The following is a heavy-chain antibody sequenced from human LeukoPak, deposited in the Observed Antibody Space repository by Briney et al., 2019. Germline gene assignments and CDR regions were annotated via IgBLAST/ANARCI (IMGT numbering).Heavy chain of an antibody. CDR1: GGTFSSYA. D-gene: IGHD2-21*02. Sequence: ASVKVSCKASGGTFSSYAISWVRQAPGQGLEWMGRIIPIFGTANYAQKFQGRVTITTDESTSTAYMELSSLRSEDTAVYYCASRIVVVTAHNLDDAFDIWGQGTMVTVSS. CDR2: IIPIFGTA. CDR3: ASRIVVVTAHNLDDAFDI. J-gene: IGHJ3*02. V-gene: IGHV1-69*05.